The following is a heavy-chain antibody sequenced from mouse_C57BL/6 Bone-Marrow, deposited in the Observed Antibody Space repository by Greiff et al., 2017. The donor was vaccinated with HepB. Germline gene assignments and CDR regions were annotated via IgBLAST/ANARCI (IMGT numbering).Heavy chain of an antibody. V-gene: IGHV3-6*01. Sequence: EVQLQQSGPGLVKPSQSLSLTCSVTGYSITSGYYWNWIRQFPGNKLEWMGYISYDGSNNYNPSLKNRISITRDTSKNQFFLKLNSVTTEDTATYYCARAYGWYFDVWGTGTTVTVSS. CDR3: ARAYGWYFDV. CDR1: GYSITSGYY. D-gene: IGHD1-1*01. CDR2: ISYDGSN. J-gene: IGHJ1*03.